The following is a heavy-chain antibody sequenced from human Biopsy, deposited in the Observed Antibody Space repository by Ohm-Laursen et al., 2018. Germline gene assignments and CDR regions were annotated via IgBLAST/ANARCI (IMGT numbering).Heavy chain of an antibody. J-gene: IGHJ4*02. CDR3: ARMPHLDY. V-gene: IGHV4-59*01. Sequence: SQTLSLTCTVSGGPISGYHWSWIRKSPGKGLEWLAYISYTGGITSHPSIHGRATMSPDTSKNQFSLRLIYVTAADTAVYYCARMPHLDYGGQGILVTVSS. D-gene: IGHD2-2*01. CDR1: GGPISGYH. CDR2: ISYTGGI.